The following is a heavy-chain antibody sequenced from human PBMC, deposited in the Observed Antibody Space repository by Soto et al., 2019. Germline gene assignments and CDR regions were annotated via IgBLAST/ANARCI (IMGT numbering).Heavy chain of an antibody. CDR3: ARDYSYPTY. J-gene: IGHJ4*02. D-gene: IGHD3-22*01. Sequence: GGSLRLSCAASGFTFSDYWMNWVRQAPGKGLEWVANIKQDGSEKYYVDSVKGRFTISRDNAKNSLYLQMDSLRAEDTAVYYCARDYSYPTYWGQGTLVTVSS. V-gene: IGHV3-7*01. CDR1: GFTFSDYW. CDR2: IKQDGSEK.